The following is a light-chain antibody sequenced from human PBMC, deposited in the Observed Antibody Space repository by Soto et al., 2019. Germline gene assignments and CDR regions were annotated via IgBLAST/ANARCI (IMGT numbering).Light chain of an antibody. V-gene: IGKV1-9*01. J-gene: IGKJ1*01. Sequence: DIQLTQSPSFLSASVGDRVTVTCRASQGISSYLAWYQQQQGKAPKLLIYAASTLQSGVPSRFSGSGSGTEFTLTISSLQPEDFATYYCQQLNSYPLTFGQGTRVEI. CDR3: QQLNSYPLT. CDR1: QGISSY. CDR2: AAS.